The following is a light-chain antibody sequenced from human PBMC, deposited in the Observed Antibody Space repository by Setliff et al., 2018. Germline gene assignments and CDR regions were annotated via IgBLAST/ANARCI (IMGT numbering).Light chain of an antibody. V-gene: IGLV1-40*01. J-gene: IGLJ1*01. CDR1: RSNIGAGYG. CDR3: QSCDNSLSGSGL. Sequence: QSVLTQPPSVSGAPGQRVTISCTGSRSNIGAGYGVHWYQQFPGTAPKLLIYNDNNRPSGVPDRFSGSKSGTSASLAITGLQAEDEADYFCQSCDNSLSGSGLFGTGTKVTVL. CDR2: NDN.